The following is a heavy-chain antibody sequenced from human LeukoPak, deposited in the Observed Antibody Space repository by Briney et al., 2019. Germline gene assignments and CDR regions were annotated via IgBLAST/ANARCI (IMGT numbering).Heavy chain of an antibody. CDR2: ISYDGSNK. D-gene: IGHD6-13*01. Sequence: GGSLRLSCAASGFTFSSYGMHWVRQAPGKGLEWVAVISYDGSNKYYADSVKGRFTISRDNAKNSLYLQMNSLRAEDTAVYYCARVIAAAEDYYYYGMDVWGQGTTVTVSS. CDR3: ARVIAAAEDYYYYGMDV. CDR1: GFTFSSYG. V-gene: IGHV3-30*03. J-gene: IGHJ6*02.